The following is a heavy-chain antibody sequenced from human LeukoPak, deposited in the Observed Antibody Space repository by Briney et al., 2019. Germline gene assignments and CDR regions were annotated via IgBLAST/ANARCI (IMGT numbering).Heavy chain of an antibody. CDR2: ISPNDGGT. V-gene: IGHV1-2*02. J-gene: IGHJ4*02. CDR1: GYRFTAHF. CDR3: ARGGVPGQQLDY. D-gene: IGHD6-13*01. Sequence: GASVKLSCKTSGYRFTAHFMYWVRLAPGQGLEWMGWISPNDGGTNYAQKFQGRVTLTRDTTFTTTYMDVTRLTSDDTAVYYCARGGVPGQQLDYWGPGALVTVSS.